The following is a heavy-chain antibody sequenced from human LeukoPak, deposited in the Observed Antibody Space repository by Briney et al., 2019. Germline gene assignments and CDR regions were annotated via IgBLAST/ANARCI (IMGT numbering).Heavy chain of an antibody. CDR3: ARDKSQWLSPARVFDP. D-gene: IGHD6-19*01. V-gene: IGHV3-7*01. CDR1: GFTFSSYW. Sequence: PGGSLRLSCAASGFTFSSYWMNWVRQAPGKGLEWVANIKQDGSEKYYVDSVKGRFTISRDNAKNSLHLQMNSLRAEDTAVYYCARDKSQWLSPARVFDPWGQGTLVTVSS. CDR2: IKQDGSEK. J-gene: IGHJ5*02.